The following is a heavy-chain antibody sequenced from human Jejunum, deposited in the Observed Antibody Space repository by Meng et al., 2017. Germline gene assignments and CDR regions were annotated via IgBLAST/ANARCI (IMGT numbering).Heavy chain of an antibody. D-gene: IGHD4-17*01. V-gene: IGHV1-18*01. CDR1: GYPFTTNG. Sequence: QVQLVAAGAEVKKPGASVKVSCKASGYPFTTNGITWVRPAPGQGLEWMGWISAYSGNTNYAQKVQGRVTLTTDTSTTTAYMELRSLRSDDTAVYYCARSRDYAHDYWGQGTLVTVSS. J-gene: IGHJ4*02. CDR2: ISAYSGNT. CDR3: ARSRDYAHDY.